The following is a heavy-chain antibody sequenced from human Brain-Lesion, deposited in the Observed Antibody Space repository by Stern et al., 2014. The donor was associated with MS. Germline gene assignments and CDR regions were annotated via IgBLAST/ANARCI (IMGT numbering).Heavy chain of an antibody. V-gene: IGHV4-61*02. CDR2: IFNSGST. D-gene: IGHD2-2*01. CDR3: ARGRVVPGFQYYATDV. J-gene: IGHJ6*02. CDR1: GGSISSGGYY. Sequence: QVQLVESGPGLVKPSQTLSLSCTVSGGSISSGGYYWSWIRQPAGKGLEWIGRIFNSGSTSYTPSLKSRVPISIDPPKNHFSLRLNSMTAADTAVYYCARGRVVPGFQYYATDVWGQGTTVIVSS.